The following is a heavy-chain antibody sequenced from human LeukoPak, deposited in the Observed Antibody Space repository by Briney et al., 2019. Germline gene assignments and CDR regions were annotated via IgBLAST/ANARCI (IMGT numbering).Heavy chain of an antibody. V-gene: IGHV1-2*02. J-gene: IGHJ4*02. D-gene: IGHD5-24*01. CDR1: GYSLTGYY. Sequence: ASVKVSCKASGYSLTGYYIHWVRQAPGQGLEWMGWINPNSGGTNYAQKFQGRVTMTRDTSFSTAYMELSRLRSDDTAVYYCARDRGRDGTDYWGRGTLSPSPQ. CDR2: INPNSGGT. CDR3: ARDRGRDGTDY.